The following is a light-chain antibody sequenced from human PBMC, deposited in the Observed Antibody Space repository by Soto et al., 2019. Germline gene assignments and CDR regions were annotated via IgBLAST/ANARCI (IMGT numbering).Light chain of an antibody. Sequence: IRLMPSPGTLSLSRGERATLSCRASQSVSNNYLAWYQQKPGQAPRLLIYGASNRATGIPDRFSGSGSGTDFTLTISRLEPEDFAVYYCQQYGSSGTFGQGTKVDIK. CDR3: QQYGSSGT. CDR1: QSVSNNY. CDR2: GAS. J-gene: IGKJ1*01. V-gene: IGKV3-20*01.